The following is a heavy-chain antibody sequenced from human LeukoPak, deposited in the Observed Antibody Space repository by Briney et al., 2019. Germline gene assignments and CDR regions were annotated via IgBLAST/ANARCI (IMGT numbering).Heavy chain of an antibody. Sequence: GGPLRLSCAASGFTYSSYAMSWVRQAPGKGLEWVSAISSSGGSTYYADSVKGRFTISRDNSKNTLFLQMNSLRAEDTAVYYCAKGESNWDYYSDYWGQGTLVTVSS. CDR1: GFTYSSYA. V-gene: IGHV3-23*01. CDR2: ISSSGGST. CDR3: AKGESNWDYYSDY. J-gene: IGHJ4*02. D-gene: IGHD7-27*01.